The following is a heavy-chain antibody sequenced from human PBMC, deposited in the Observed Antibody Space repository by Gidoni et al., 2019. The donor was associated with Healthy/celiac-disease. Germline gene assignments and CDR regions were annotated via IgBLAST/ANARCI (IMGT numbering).Heavy chain of an antibody. D-gene: IGHD6-6*01. CDR2: ISSSSSYI. J-gene: IGHJ5*02. V-gene: IGHV3-21*01. CDR3: AAQGIAARLNWFDP. CDR1: GFTFSSYS. Sequence: EVQLVESGGGLVKPGGSLRLSCAASGFTFSSYSMNWVRQAPGKGLEWVSCISSSSSYIYYADSAKGRFTISRDNAKNSLYLQMNSLRAEDTAVYYCAAQGIAARLNWFDPWGQGTLVTVSS.